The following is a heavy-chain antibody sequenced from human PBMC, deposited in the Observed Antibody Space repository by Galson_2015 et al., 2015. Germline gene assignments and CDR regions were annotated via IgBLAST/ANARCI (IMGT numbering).Heavy chain of an antibody. CDR2: ISSSSGSI. CDR1: GFTFSSYS. Sequence: SLRLSCAASGFTFSSYSMNWVRQAPGKGLEWVSYISSSSGSIYYADSVKGRFTISRDSAKSSLYLQMISLNAEDTAVYYCARARGAYAFDIWGQGTMVTVSS. CDR3: ARARGAYAFDI. D-gene: IGHD1-26*01. V-gene: IGHV3-48*01. J-gene: IGHJ3*02.